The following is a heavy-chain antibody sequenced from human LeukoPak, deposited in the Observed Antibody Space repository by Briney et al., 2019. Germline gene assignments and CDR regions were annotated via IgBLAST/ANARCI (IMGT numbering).Heavy chain of an antibody. CDR1: GFPFSSYG. CDR2: ISGLGDNT. J-gene: IGHJ4*02. CDR3: ARSLRSPRYCIDDTCYFDY. D-gene: IGHD2-15*01. V-gene: IGHV3-23*01. Sequence: GGSLSLSCAASGFPFSSYGMSWVRQAPGKGLEWVSGISGLGDNTYYVDSVKGRFTISRDNAKNTQYLQIDSLRVEDTAVYYCARSLRSPRYCIDDTCYFDYWGQGTLVTVSS.